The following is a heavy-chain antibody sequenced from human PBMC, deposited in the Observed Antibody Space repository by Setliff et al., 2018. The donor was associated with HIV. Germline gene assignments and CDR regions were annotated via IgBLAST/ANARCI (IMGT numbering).Heavy chain of an antibody. CDR1: GFTFSSYA. CDR3: AKDQVAARPRYFDY. D-gene: IGHD6-6*01. V-gene: IGHV3-23*01. Sequence: PGGPLGLSCAPSGFTFSSYAMSWARQAPGKGLEWCSAISGSGGSTYYADSVKGRFTISRDNSKNTLYLQMNSLRAEDTAVYYCAKDQVAARPRYFDYWGQGTLVTVSS. CDR2: ISGSGGST. J-gene: IGHJ4*02.